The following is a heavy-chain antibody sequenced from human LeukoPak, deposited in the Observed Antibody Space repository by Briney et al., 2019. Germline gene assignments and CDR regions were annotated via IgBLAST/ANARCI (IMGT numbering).Heavy chain of an antibody. J-gene: IGHJ4*02. CDR1: GFTFTNAW. D-gene: IGHD2-2*01. CDR3: TTWGCSSTACYYFDY. V-gene: IGHV3-15*01. CDR2: IKSKSDGGTT. Sequence: GGSLRLSCAASGFTFTNAWMSWVRQAPGKGLEWVGRIKSKSDGGTTDYPVPVKGRLTVSRDDSENMLYLQVNSLRTEDTAVYYCTTWGCSSTACYYFDYWGQGTLVTVSS.